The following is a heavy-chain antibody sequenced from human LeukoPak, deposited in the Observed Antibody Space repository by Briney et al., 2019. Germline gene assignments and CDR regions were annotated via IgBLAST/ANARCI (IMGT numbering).Heavy chain of an antibody. J-gene: IGHJ6*02. V-gene: IGHV1-2*02. D-gene: IGHD2-15*01. CDR3: TRDHCSYINCYEDYYYGMDV. Sequence: ASVTLSFTASGYTVTVYYMHWMRQAHGQGQERMGWINLDNGSTDIAQKFQGRVAMTRDTSISAAYMELSSLRSDDTAVYFCTRDHCSYINCYEDYYYGMDVWGQGTTVTVSS. CDR2: INLDNGST. CDR1: GYTVTVYY.